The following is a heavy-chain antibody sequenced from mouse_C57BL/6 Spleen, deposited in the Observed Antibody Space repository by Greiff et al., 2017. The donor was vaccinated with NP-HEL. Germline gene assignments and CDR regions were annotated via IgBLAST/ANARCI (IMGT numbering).Heavy chain of an antibody. CDR3: ARVVTRVRGHYYAMDY. V-gene: IGHV1-18*01. CDR1: GYTFTDYN. Sequence: EVQLQQSGPELVKPGASVKIPCKASGYTFTDYNMDWVKQSHGKSLEWIGDINPNNGGTIYNQKFKGKATLTVDKSSSTAYMELRSLTSEDTAVYYCARVVTRVRGHYYAMDYWGQGTSVTVSS. D-gene: IGHD2-2*01. CDR2: INPNNGGT. J-gene: IGHJ4*01.